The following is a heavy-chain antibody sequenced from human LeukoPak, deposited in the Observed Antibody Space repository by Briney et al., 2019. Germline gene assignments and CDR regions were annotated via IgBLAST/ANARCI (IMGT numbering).Heavy chain of an antibody. J-gene: IGHJ6*03. V-gene: IGHV4-59*11. Sequence: GTLRLSCAASGFSFRSHGMNWIRQPPGKGLEWIGYIYYSGNTNYNPSLKSRVTILVDTSKNQVSLKLSSVTAADTAVYFCARDWGVGGRPGYMDVWGKGTTVTVSS. CDR2: IYYSGNT. CDR1: GFSFRSHG. CDR3: ARDWGVGGRPGYMDV. D-gene: IGHD6-6*01.